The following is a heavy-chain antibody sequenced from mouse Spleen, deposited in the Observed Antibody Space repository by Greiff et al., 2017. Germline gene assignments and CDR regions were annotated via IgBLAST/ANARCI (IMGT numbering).Heavy chain of an antibody. CDR1: GFSLTSYG. CDR3: AKGGTVVAGDYAMDY. D-gene: IGHD1-1*01. V-gene: IGHV2-5*01. CDR2: IWRGGST. Sequence: QLQQSGPGLVQPSQSLSITCTVSGFSLTSYGVHWVRQSPGKGLEWLGVIWRGGSTDYNAAFMSRLSITKDNSKSQVFFKMNSLQADDTAIYYCAKGGTVVAGDYAMDYWGQGTSVTVSS. J-gene: IGHJ4*01.